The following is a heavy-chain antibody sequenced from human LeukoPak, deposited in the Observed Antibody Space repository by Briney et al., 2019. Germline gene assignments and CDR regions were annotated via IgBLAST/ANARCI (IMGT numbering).Heavy chain of an antibody. CDR3: AKDSSGITMVRGVFSDY. D-gene: IGHD3-10*01. CDR2: ISGSGGST. CDR1: GFTFSSYA. Sequence: GGSLRLSCAASGFTFSSYAMSWVRQAPGKGLEWVSAISGSGGSTYYADSVKGRFTISRDNSKNTLYLQMNSLRAEDTAVYYCAKDSSGITMVRGVFSDYWGQGTLGTVSS. V-gene: IGHV3-23*01. J-gene: IGHJ4*02.